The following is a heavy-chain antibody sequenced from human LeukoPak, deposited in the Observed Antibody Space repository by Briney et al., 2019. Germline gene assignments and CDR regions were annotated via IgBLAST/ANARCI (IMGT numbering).Heavy chain of an antibody. CDR3: ARSSTGYWNFDL. J-gene: IGHJ2*01. CDR2: IYFTGST. V-gene: IGHV4-59*11. CDR1: GVSISSHY. Sequence: TSETLSLTCTVSGVSISSHYWSWIRQPPGKGLEWIGYIYFTGSTGYNPSLKSRVTISVDTSKNQVSLKLSSVTAADTAVYYCARSSTGYWNFDLWGRGTLVTVSA.